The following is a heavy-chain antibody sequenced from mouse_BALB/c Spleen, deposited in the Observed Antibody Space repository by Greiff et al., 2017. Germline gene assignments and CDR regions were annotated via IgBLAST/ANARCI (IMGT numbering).Heavy chain of an antibody. V-gene: IGHV1S22*01. CDR2: IYPGSGST. J-gene: IGHJ1*01. CDR3: TREGDRYFDV. Sequence: LQQPGSELVRPGASVKLSCKASGYTFTSYWMHWVKQRPGQGLEWIGNIYPGSGSTNYDEKFKSKATLTVDTSSSTAYMQLSSLTSEDSAVYYCTREGDRYFDVWGAGTTVTVSS. CDR1: GYTFTSYW. D-gene: IGHD3-3*01.